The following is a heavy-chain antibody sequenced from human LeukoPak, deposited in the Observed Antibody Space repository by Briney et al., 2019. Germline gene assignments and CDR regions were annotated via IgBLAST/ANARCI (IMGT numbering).Heavy chain of an antibody. CDR3: ATAGDWNDLPY. Sequence: GSLRLSCAASGFTFSDHYMDWVRQAPGKGLEWVGYVHHSGTTNYNPSLKSRVTISLDTSKNQFSLRLTSVTAADTGVYYCATAGDWNDLPYWGQGTLVTVSS. CDR1: GFTFSDHY. CDR2: VHHSGTT. J-gene: IGHJ4*02. D-gene: IGHD1-1*01. V-gene: IGHV4-59*11.